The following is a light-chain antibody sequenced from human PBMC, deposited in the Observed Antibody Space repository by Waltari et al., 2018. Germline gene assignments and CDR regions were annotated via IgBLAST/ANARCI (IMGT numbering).Light chain of an antibody. CDR2: GAS. V-gene: IGKV3-15*01. J-gene: IGKJ2*01. CDR3: HQYNDGPPFN. Sequence: EIVMTQSPATLSVSPGERAILSCRASPSVTTNLAWYQQKPGQAPRLLIYGASTRATDIPARFSGSGSGTEFTLTISSLQSEDFAVYYCHQYNDGPPFNFGPGTKLEIK. CDR1: PSVTTN.